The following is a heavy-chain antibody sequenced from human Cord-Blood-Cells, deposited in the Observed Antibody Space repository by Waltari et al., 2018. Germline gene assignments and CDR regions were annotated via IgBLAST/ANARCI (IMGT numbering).Heavy chain of an antibody. J-gene: IGHJ5*02. D-gene: IGHD6-25*01. V-gene: IGHV1-3*01. Sequence: QVQLVQSGAEVKKPGASVKVSCKASGYTFTSYAMHWVRQAPGQRLEWMGWINAGKGNTKYSQKFQGRVTITRDTSASTADMELSSLGSEDTAVYYCARDLAVRLGYSSVNWFDPWGQGTLVTVSS. CDR1: GYTFTSYA. CDR3: ARDLAVRLGYSSVNWFDP. CDR2: INAGKGNT.